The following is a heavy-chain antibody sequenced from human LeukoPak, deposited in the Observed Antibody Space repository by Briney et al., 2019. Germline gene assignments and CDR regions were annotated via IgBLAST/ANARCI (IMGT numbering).Heavy chain of an antibody. V-gene: IGHV3-74*01. D-gene: IGHD3-22*01. CDR1: GFTFSSYW. J-gene: IGHJ4*02. CDR3: ARATYYYDSSGYRAVYYFDY. Sequence: GGSLRLSCAASGFTFSSYWMHWVRQAPGKGLVWVSRINTDETITTYADSVKGRFTISGDNAKNTLYLQMNSLRAGDTAVYYCARATYYYDSSGYRAVYYFDYWGQGTLVTVSS. CDR2: INTDETIT.